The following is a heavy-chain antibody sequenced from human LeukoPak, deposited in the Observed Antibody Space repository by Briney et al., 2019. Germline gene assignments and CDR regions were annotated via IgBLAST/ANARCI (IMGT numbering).Heavy chain of an antibody. V-gene: IGHV3-21*01. CDR1: EFTFSSYS. D-gene: IGHD2-2*01. Sequence: GGSLRLSCAASEFTFSSYSMNWVRQAPGKGLEWVSSISSSSSYIYYADSVKGRFTISRDNAKNSLYLQTNSLRAEDTAVYYCASYCSSTSCYTYYYGMDVWGKGTTVTVSS. J-gene: IGHJ6*04. CDR2: ISSSSSYI. CDR3: ASYCSSTSCYTYYYGMDV.